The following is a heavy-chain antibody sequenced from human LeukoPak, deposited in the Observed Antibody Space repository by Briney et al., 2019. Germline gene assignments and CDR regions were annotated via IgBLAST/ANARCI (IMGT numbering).Heavy chain of an antibody. J-gene: IGHJ2*01. CDR1: GFTFSDYY. Sequence: KPGGSLRLSCAASGFTFSDYYMSWIRQAPGKGLEWVSFISGSTYTNHADSVKGRFTISRDNAKNSLYLQMNSLRAEDTAVYYCTRSAPAKWCFDLWGRGTLVTVSS. CDR3: TRSAPAKWCFDL. V-gene: IGHV3-11*03. CDR2: ISGSTYT.